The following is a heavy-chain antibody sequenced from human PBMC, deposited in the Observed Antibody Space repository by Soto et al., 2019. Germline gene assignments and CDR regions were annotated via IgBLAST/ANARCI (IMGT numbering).Heavy chain of an antibody. J-gene: IGHJ5*02. CDR3: ARDSGCSGGSCYQKYNWFDP. D-gene: IGHD2-15*01. CDR1: GFTFSSYA. CDR2: ISYDGSNK. V-gene: IGHV3-30-3*01. Sequence: GGSLRLSCAASGFTFSSYAMHWVRQAPGKGLEWVAVISYDGSNKYYADSVKGRFTISRDNSKNTLYLQMNSLRAEDTAVYYCARDSGCSGGSCYQKYNWFDPWGQGTLVTVSS.